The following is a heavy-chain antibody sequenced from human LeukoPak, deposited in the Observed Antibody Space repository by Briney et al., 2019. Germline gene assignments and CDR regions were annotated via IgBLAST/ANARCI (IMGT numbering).Heavy chain of an antibody. Sequence: PGGSLTLSCAAPGFTFSTFAIRWVRQTPEQGLEWVSAISGSGGSTYYADSVKGRFTISRDNSKNTLYLQMNSLRAEDTAVYYCAKDRGFGEYFPFFYWGQGTLVTVSS. J-gene: IGHJ4*02. V-gene: IGHV3-23*01. D-gene: IGHD3-10*01. CDR3: AKDRGFGEYFPFFY. CDR1: GFTFSTFA. CDR2: ISGSGGST.